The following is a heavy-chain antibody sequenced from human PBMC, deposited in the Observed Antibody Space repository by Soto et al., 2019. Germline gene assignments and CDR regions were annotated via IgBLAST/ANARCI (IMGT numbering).Heavy chain of an antibody. CDR1: GNTFSNYY. Sequence: GASVKVSCKASGNTFSNYYIHWVRQAPGQGLEWMGTINPSGGHTTYAQKFLGRVTMTRDTSTSTLYMELTSLRSEDTAEYYSARGGHVVVVTAAFDYWGQGTTVT. CDR3: ARGGHVVVVTAAFDY. D-gene: IGHD2-21*02. CDR2: INPSGGHT. V-gene: IGHV1-46*03. J-gene: IGHJ4*03.